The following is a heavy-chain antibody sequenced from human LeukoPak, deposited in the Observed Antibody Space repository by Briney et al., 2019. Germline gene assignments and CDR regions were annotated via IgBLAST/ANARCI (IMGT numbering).Heavy chain of an antibody. Sequence: ASVKVSCKASGYTFTSYDINWVRQATGQGLEWMGWMNPNSGNTGYAQKFQGRVTMTRNTSISTAYMELRSLRSDDTAVYYCAIGIAAAGSFDYWGQGTLVTVSS. J-gene: IGHJ4*02. V-gene: IGHV1-8*01. D-gene: IGHD6-13*01. CDR2: MNPNSGNT. CDR1: GYTFTSYD. CDR3: AIGIAAAGSFDY.